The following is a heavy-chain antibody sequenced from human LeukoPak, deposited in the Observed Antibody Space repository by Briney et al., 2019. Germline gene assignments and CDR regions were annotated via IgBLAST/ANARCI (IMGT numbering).Heavy chain of an antibody. CDR3: AFSSSWYWVDY. D-gene: IGHD6-13*01. CDR2: IYYSGST. Sequence: SETLSLTCTVSGGSISSSSYYWGWIRQPPGKGLEWIGSIYYSGSTYYNPSLKSRVTISVDTSKNQFSLKLSSVTAADTAVYYCAFSSSWYWVDYWGQGTLVTVSS. CDR1: GGSISSSSYY. J-gene: IGHJ4*02. V-gene: IGHV4-39*07.